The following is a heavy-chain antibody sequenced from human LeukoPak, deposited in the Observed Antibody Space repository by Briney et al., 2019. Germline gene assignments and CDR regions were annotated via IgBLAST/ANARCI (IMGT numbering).Heavy chain of an antibody. Sequence: GGPLRLFCAASGFTFSTYSMNWVRQAPGKGLEWVSSISSSGNYIYYADSMKGRFTISKDNAKSSVYLQMNSLRVEDTAVYYCARDVSRDVSCYTEWGRGTLVTVSS. V-gene: IGHV3-21*01. D-gene: IGHD2-2*02. CDR3: ARDVSRDVSCYTE. CDR1: GFTFSTYS. J-gene: IGHJ4*02. CDR2: ISSSGNYI.